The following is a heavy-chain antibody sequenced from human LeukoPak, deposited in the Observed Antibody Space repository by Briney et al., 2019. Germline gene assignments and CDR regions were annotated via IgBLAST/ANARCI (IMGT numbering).Heavy chain of an antibody. CDR1: GGXISSYY. V-gene: IGHV4-59*01. J-gene: IGHJ2*01. D-gene: IGHD3-3*01. CDR3: ASAPYYDFWSGYYTNWYFDL. Sequence: SETLSLTCXVSGGXISSYYWSWIRQPPGKGLEWIGYIYYSGSTNYNPSLKSRVTISVDTSKNQFSLKLSSVTAADTAVYYCASAPYYDFWSGYYTNWYFDLWGRGTLVTVSS. CDR2: IYYSGST.